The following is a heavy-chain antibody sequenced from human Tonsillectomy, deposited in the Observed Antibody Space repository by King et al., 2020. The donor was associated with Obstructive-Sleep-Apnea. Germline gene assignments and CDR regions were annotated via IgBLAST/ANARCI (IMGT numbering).Heavy chain of an antibody. J-gene: IGHJ3*02. CDR1: GFTFSSYD. V-gene: IGHV3-13*01. D-gene: IGHD5-12*01. CDR3: ARDAKNSGDDRGAVDI. CDR2: IGTAGDT. Sequence: VQLVESGGGLVQPGGSLRLSCAASGFTFSSYDMHWVRQATGKGLEWVSAIGTAGDTYYPGSVKGRFTISRENAKNSLYLQMNSLRAGDTAVYYCARDAKNSGDDRGAVDIWGQGTMVTVSS.